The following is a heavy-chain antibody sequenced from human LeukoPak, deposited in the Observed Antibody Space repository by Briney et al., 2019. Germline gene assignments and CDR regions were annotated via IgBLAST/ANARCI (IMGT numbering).Heavy chain of an antibody. J-gene: IGHJ6*04. CDR3: ARQSHCSSTSCYLDV. Sequence: GESLKISCKGSGYSFTSYWIGWVRQMPGKGLEWMGIIYPGDSDTRYSPSFQGQVTISADKSISTAYLQWSSLKASDTAMYYCARQSHCSSTSCYLDVWGKGTTVTVSS. CDR2: IYPGDSDT. D-gene: IGHD2-2*01. V-gene: IGHV5-51*01. CDR1: GYSFTSYW.